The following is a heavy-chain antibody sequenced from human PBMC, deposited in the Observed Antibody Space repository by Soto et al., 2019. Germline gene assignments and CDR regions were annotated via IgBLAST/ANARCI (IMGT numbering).Heavy chain of an antibody. CDR1: GGTFSSYA. D-gene: IGHD2-15*01. V-gene: IGHV1-69*13. CDR2: IIPIFGTA. CDR3: ARGAGGSWGYYYYGMDA. Sequence: GASVKVSCKASGGTFSSYAISCVRQAPGQGLEWMGGIIPIFGTANYAQKFQGRVTITADESTSTAYMELSSLRSEDTAVYYCARGAGGSWGYYYYGMDAWGQGTTVTVSS. J-gene: IGHJ6*02.